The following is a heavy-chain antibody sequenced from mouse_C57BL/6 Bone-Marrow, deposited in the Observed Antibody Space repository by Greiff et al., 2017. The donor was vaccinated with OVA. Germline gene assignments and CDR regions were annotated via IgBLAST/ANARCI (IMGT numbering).Heavy chain of an antibody. Sequence: VQLQQSGAELVRPGTSVKVSCKASGYAFTNYLIEWVKQRPGQGLEWIGVINPGSGGTNYNEKFKGKATLTADKSSSTAYMQLSSLTSEDSAVYFCARDYGNYGFDYWGQGTTLTVSS. CDR2: INPGSGGT. V-gene: IGHV1-54*01. D-gene: IGHD2-1*01. J-gene: IGHJ2*01. CDR3: ARDYGNYGFDY. CDR1: GYAFTNYL.